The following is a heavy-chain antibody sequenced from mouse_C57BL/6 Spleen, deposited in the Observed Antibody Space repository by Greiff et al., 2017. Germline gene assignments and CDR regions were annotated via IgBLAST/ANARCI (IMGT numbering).Heavy chain of an antibody. CDR3: ARRGAYDGYYEAMDY. D-gene: IGHD2-3*01. CDR1: GYTFTSYW. Sequence: VQRVESGAELVKPGASVKLSCKASGYTFTSYWMQWVKQRPGQGLEWIGEIDPSDSYTNYNQKFKGKATLTVDTSSSTAYMQLSSLTSEDSAVYYCARRGAYDGYYEAMDYWGQGTSVTVSS. V-gene: IGHV1-50*01. J-gene: IGHJ4*01. CDR2: IDPSDSYT.